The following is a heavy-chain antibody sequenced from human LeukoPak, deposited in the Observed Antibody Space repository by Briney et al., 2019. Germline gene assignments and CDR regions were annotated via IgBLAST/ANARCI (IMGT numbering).Heavy chain of an antibody. CDR2: ISSSGRTI. Sequence: PGGSLRLSCAASGFTFNNYTIIWVRQAPGKGLEWVSYISSSGRTIYYADSVKGRFTISRDDAKNSLYLQMNSLRAEDTALYFCAKKAQYNGNYPLDYWGQGTLVTVSS. J-gene: IGHJ4*02. D-gene: IGHD1-26*01. CDR1: GFTFNNYT. CDR3: AKKAQYNGNYPLDY. V-gene: IGHV3-48*01.